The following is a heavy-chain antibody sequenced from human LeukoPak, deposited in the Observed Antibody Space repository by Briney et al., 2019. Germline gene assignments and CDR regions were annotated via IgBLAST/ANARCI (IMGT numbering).Heavy chain of an antibody. Sequence: GGSLRLSCAASGFTLSNYGVHWVRQAPGKGLEWLAVTWNDGSKEYYGDSVQGRFIVSRDNPGNMVYLQMSSLRVEDSAVYYCARYRTSSWDYWGQGTLVTVSS. J-gene: IGHJ4*02. V-gene: IGHV3-33*01. D-gene: IGHD1-26*01. CDR3: ARYRTSSWDY. CDR1: GFTLSNYG. CDR2: TWNDGSKE.